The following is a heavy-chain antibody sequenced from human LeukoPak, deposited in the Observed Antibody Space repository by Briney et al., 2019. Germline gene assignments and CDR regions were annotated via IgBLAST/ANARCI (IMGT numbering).Heavy chain of an antibody. CDR2: IRSSSTTI. CDR3: AELGITMIGGV. Sequence: GGSLRLSCEASGFTFSNYSMNWVRQAPGKGLEWVSYIRSSSTTIYYADSVKGRFTISRDDAKNSLYLQMNSLRAEDTAVYYCAELGITMIGGVWGKGTTVTISS. D-gene: IGHD3-10*02. J-gene: IGHJ6*04. V-gene: IGHV3-48*01. CDR1: GFTFSNYS.